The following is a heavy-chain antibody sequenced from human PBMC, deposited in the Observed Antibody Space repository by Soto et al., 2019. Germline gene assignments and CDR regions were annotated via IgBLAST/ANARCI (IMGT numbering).Heavy chain of an antibody. J-gene: IGHJ5*02. Sequence: EVQLVESGGGLVQPGGSLRLSCAASGFTFSSYSMNWVRQAPGKGLEWVSYISSSSSTIYYADSVKGRFTISRDNAKNSLYLQMNSLRDEDTAVYYCARSYYDSSGQNWFDPWGQGTLFTVSS. CDR2: ISSSSSTI. D-gene: IGHD3-22*01. CDR3: ARSYYDSSGQNWFDP. V-gene: IGHV3-48*02. CDR1: GFTFSSYS.